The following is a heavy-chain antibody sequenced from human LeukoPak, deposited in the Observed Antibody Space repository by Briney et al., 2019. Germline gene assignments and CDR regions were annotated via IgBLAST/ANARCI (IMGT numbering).Heavy chain of an antibody. CDR3: ARDGDGYPTPPFDY. J-gene: IGHJ4*02. CDR2: ISSSGSTI. CDR1: GFTFSSYE. Sequence: GGSLRLSCAASGFTFSSYEMNWVRQAPGKGLEWVSYISSSGSTIYYADSVKGRFTIPRDNAKNSLYLQMNSLRTEDTAVYYCARDGDGYPTPPFDYWGQGTLVTVSS. D-gene: IGHD5-24*01. V-gene: IGHV3-48*03.